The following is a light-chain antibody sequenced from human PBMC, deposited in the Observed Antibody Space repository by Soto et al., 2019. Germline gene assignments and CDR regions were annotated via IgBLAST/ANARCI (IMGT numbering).Light chain of an antibody. CDR1: TSNIGSNP. V-gene: IGLV1-44*01. Sequence: QSVLTQSPSASGTPGQRVTISCSGTTSNIGSNPVNWYQQLPGTAPKLLIYSNIQRPSGVPDRLSGSKSGTSASLAIRGLQSEDEADYYCAAWDDSLNGYVFGTGTKLTVL. J-gene: IGLJ1*01. CDR2: SNI. CDR3: AAWDDSLNGYV.